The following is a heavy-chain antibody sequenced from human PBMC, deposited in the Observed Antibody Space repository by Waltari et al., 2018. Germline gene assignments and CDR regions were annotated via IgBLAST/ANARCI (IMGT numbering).Heavy chain of an antibody. J-gene: IGHJ6*02. D-gene: IGHD3-3*01. CDR1: GFTFSSYS. CDR2: ISSSSSYI. Sequence: EVQLVESGGGLVKPGGSLRLSCAASGFTFSSYSMNWVRQAPGKGLEWVSSISSSSSYIYYADSVKGRFTISRDNAKNSLYLQMNSLRAEDTAVYYCAKDYLYYDFWSGYPPLWYYGMDVWGQGTTVTVSS. CDR3: AKDYLYYDFWSGYPPLWYYGMDV. V-gene: IGHV3-21*01.